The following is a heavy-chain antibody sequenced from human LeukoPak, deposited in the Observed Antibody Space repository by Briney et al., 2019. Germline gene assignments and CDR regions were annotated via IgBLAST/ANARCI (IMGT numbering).Heavy chain of an antibody. CDR1: GGTFISYA. CDR2: IIPIFGTA. J-gene: IGHJ6*02. CDR3: ARDNPYDFWSGYLTQTGSFYYYGMDV. Sequence: SVKVSCKASGGTFISYAISWVRQAPGQGLEWMGGIIPIFGTANYAQKFQGRVTITADESTSTAYMELSSLRSEDTAVYYCARDNPYDFWSGYLTQTGSFYYYGMDVWGQGTTVTVSS. V-gene: IGHV1-69*01. D-gene: IGHD3-3*01.